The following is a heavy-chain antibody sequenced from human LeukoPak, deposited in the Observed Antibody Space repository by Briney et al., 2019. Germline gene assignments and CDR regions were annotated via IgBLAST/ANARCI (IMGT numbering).Heavy chain of an antibody. J-gene: IGHJ6*02. CDR1: GFTFSSYA. V-gene: IGHV3-30-3*01. D-gene: IGHD5-18*01. CDR2: ISYDGSNK. Sequence: GRSLRLSCAASGFTFSSYAMHWVRQAPGKGLEWVAVISYDGSNKYYADSVKGRFTISRDNSKNTLYLQMNSLRAEDTAVYYCARGGVGTAMVSFNYYYYGMDVWGQGTTVTVSS. CDR3: ARGGVGTAMVSFNYYYYGMDV.